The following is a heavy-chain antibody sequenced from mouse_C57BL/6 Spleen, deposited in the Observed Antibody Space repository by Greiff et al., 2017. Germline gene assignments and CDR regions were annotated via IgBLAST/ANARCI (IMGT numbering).Heavy chain of an antibody. J-gene: IGHJ1*03. V-gene: IGHV1-75*01. CDR2: IFPGSGST. CDR1: GYTFTDYY. CDR3: ARSDDGYWYFDV. Sequence: QVQLKQSEPELVKPGASVKISCKASGYTFTDYYINWVKQRPGQGLEWIGWIFPGSGSTYYNEKFKGKATLTVDKSSSTVYMLLSSLTSEDSAVYFWARSDDGYWYFDVWGTGTTVTVSS. D-gene: IGHD2-3*01.